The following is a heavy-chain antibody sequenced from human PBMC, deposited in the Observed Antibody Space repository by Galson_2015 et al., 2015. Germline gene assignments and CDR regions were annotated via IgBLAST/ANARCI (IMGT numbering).Heavy chain of an antibody. D-gene: IGHD3-10*01. Sequence: SVKVSCKASGYTFTSYYMHWVRQAPGQGLEWMGIINPSGGSTSYAQKFQGRVTMTRDTSTSTVYMELSSLRSEDTAVYYCARDGLVGEPTGGPDYWGQGTLVTVSS. CDR3: ARDGLVGEPTGGPDY. CDR1: GYTFTSYY. J-gene: IGHJ4*02. V-gene: IGHV1-46*01. CDR2: INPSGGST.